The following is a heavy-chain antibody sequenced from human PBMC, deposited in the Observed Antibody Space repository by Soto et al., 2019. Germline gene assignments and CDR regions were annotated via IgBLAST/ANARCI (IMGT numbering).Heavy chain of an antibody. CDR2: ISFDGSDN. CDR3: VREKVTMIVGFYYFDY. J-gene: IGHJ4*02. CDR1: GFNFGTYA. D-gene: IGHD3-22*01. Sequence: GGSLRLSCAASGFNFGTYAMHWVRQAPGKGLEWVAVISFDGSDNYHTDSVEDRFTISRDNSNNMLYLQMNSLRAEDTAVYYCVREKVTMIVGFYYFDYWGQGTRVTVSS. V-gene: IGHV3-30*14.